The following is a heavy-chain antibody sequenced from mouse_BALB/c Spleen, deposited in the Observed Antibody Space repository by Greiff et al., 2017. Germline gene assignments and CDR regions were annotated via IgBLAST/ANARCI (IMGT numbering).Heavy chain of an antibody. Sequence: EVQRVESGGGLVKPGGSLKLSCAASGFTFSSYAMSWVRQSPEKRLEWVAEISSGGSYTYYPDTVTGRFTISRDNAKNTLYLEMSSLRSEDTAMYYCARDGNWFAYWGQGTSVTVSS. J-gene: IGHJ4*01. D-gene: IGHD2-1*01. CDR3: ARDGNWFAY. V-gene: IGHV5-9-4*01. CDR2: ISSGGSYT. CDR1: GFTFSSYA.